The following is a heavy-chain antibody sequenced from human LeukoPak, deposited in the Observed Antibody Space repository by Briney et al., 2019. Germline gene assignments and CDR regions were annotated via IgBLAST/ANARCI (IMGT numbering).Heavy chain of an antibody. D-gene: IGHD4-17*01. V-gene: IGHV3-7*01. J-gene: IGHJ4*02. CDR1: GFTFNNYW. Sequence: AGGSLRLSYAASGFTFNNYWMTWVRQAPGKGLEWVANIKQDGREKYYVDSVKGRFTISRDNAKNSLYLQMNSLRAEDTAVYYRARGDDYGDYKDHYFDYWGQGTLVTVSS. CDR3: ARGDDYGDYKDHYFDY. CDR2: IKQDGREK.